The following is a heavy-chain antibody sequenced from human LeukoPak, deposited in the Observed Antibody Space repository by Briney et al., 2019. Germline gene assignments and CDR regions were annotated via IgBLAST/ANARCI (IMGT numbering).Heavy chain of an antibody. Sequence: GGSLRLSCAASGFTFSTYWMHWVRQAPGKGLEWVSRIDTDGSRTSYADSVRGRFTISRDNAKNTLYLQMNSLRDEDTAVYYCARRMSSGWALEDYWGQGTLVTVSS. J-gene: IGHJ4*02. V-gene: IGHV3-74*01. D-gene: IGHD6-19*01. CDR3: ARRMSSGWALEDY. CDR1: GFTFSTYW. CDR2: IDTDGSRT.